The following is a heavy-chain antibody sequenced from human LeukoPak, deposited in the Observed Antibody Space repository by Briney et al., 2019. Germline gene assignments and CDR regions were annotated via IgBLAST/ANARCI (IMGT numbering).Heavy chain of an antibody. CDR3: ARDGSRWPFEY. Sequence: GGSLRLSCAASGFTVSTSYMSWVRQAPGKGLEWASAIHFGGTTYYADSVKGRFTVSRDNSKNTLYLQMNSLRAEDTALYYCARDGSRWPFEYWGQGTLVTVSS. CDR1: GFTVSTSY. J-gene: IGHJ4*02. V-gene: IGHV3-53*01. CDR2: IHFGGTT. D-gene: IGHD4-23*01.